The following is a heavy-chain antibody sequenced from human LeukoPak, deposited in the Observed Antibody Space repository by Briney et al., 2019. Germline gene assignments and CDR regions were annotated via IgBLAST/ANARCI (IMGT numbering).Heavy chain of an antibody. Sequence: PGGSLRLSCAASGFTFSTYGMHWVRQAPGKWLEWVAFIRYDGSNKYYAESVKGRFTISRDNSKNTLYLQMNSLRAEDTAVYYCARLATHGDYWGQGTLVTVSS. CDR3: ARLATHGDY. J-gene: IGHJ4*02. CDR2: IRYDGSNK. V-gene: IGHV3-30*02. CDR1: GFTFSTYG. D-gene: IGHD5-24*01.